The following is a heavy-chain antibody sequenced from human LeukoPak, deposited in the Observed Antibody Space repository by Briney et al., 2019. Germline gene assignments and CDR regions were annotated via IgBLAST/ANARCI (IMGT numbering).Heavy chain of an antibody. Sequence: GRSLRLSCAAFGFTFSSYAMHWVRQAPGKGLEWVAVISYDGSNKYYADSVKGRFTISRDNSKNTLYLQMNSLRAEDTAVYYCARENSGLDYWGQGTLVTVSS. CDR1: GFTFSSYA. J-gene: IGHJ4*02. CDR2: ISYDGSNK. V-gene: IGHV3-30-3*01. D-gene: IGHD5/OR15-5a*01. CDR3: ARENSGLDY.